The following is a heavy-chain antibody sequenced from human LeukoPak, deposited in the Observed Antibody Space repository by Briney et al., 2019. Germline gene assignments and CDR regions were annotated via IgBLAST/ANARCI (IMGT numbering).Heavy chain of an antibody. D-gene: IGHD6-19*01. V-gene: IGHV3-74*01. CDR2: INTDGGTT. Sequence: PGGSLRLSCAASGFTFSSYWMHWVRHAPGKGLVWVSRINTDGGTTDYADSVKGRFTISRDNAKNTLYLQMDSLRAEDTAVYYCVTSGWFYYFDYWGQGTLVTVSS. J-gene: IGHJ4*02. CDR1: GFTFSSYW. CDR3: VTSGWFYYFDY.